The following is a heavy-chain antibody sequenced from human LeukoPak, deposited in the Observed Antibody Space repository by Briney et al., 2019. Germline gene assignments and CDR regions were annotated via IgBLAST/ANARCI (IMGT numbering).Heavy chain of an antibody. D-gene: IGHD6-13*01. Sequence: PSETLSLTCTVFGDSISGSKYFWGWIRQPPGKGLEWIGNFYSGGSTYYNPSLKRRVAISEDTSGKQFSLRLGSVTAADTAVYYCASHTSIAADERSYWFDPWGQGTLVTVSS. CDR3: ASHTSIAADERSYWFDP. V-gene: IGHV4-39*07. CDR2: FYSGGST. CDR1: GDSISGSKYF. J-gene: IGHJ5*02.